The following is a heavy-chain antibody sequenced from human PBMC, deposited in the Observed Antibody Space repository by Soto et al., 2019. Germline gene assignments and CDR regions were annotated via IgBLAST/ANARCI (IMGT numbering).Heavy chain of an antibody. J-gene: IGHJ4*02. CDR3: ATTADY. CDR1: GYNFASYW. Sequence: PGDPRKISCQGSGYNFASYWIRCARQLPGKGLQRMGRIDLSNSNTDDSPSFRGLVTIAAAKSISTAYRQWSRLKASHTAMYYCATTADYWGQGTLVA. V-gene: IGHV5-10-1*01. D-gene: IGHD1-1*01. CDR2: IDLSNSNT.